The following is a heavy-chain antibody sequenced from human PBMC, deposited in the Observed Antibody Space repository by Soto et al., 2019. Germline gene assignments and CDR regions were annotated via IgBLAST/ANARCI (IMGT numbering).Heavy chain of an antibody. CDR2: IRSKAYGGTT. V-gene: IGHV3-49*04. CDR3: TIYYYDSSGYFPLVH. CDR1: GFTFGDYA. D-gene: IGHD3-22*01. J-gene: IGHJ5*02. Sequence: PGGSLRLSCTASGFTFGDYAMSWVRQAPGKGLERVGFIRSKAYGGTTEYAASVKGRFTISRDDSKSIAYLQMNSLKTEDTAVYYCTIYYYDSSGYFPLVHWGQGTLVTVSS.